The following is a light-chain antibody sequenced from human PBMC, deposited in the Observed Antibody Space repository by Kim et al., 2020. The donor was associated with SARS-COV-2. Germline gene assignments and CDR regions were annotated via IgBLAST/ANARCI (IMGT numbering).Light chain of an antibody. J-gene: IGKJ5*01. CDR2: AAS. CDR3: QQSYSTPIT. Sequence: DIQMTQSPSSLSASVGDRVTITCRASQSIVNYLNWYQHKPPGKAPNLLLYAASNLHTGVPSRFSGSGSGTNFTLTVSGLQPEDFATYYCQQSYSTPITYGQGTRLEIK. V-gene: IGKV1-39*01. CDR1: QSIVNY.